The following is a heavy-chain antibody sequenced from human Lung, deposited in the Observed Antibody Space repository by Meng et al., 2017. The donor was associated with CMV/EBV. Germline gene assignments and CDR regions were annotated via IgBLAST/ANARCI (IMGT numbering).Heavy chain of an antibody. V-gene: IGHV4-61*01. CDR3: ARGFRGGYYYYYGMDV. J-gene: IGHJ6*02. D-gene: IGHD2-15*01. Sequence: SXTXSLXXTVSGGSVSSGSYYWSWIRQPPGKGLEWIGYIYYSGSTNYNPSLKSRVTISVDTSKNQFSLKLSSVTAADTAVYYCARGFRGGYYYYYGMDVWXQGTTVTVSS. CDR1: GGSVSSGSYY. CDR2: IYYSGST.